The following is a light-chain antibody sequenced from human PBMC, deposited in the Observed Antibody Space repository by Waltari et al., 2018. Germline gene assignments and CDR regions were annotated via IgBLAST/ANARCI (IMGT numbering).Light chain of an antibody. Sequence: QSVLTQPPSASGTPGQKVTISCSGSYSNIGTNIVTWYQQLPGTAPKLLIYSNDYRPSGVPDRFSGSKSGTSASLAISGLQSEDEADYYCATWDDRLTGVVFGGGTRVTVL. J-gene: IGLJ2*01. CDR2: SND. V-gene: IGLV1-44*01. CDR3: ATWDDRLTGVV. CDR1: YSNIGTNI.